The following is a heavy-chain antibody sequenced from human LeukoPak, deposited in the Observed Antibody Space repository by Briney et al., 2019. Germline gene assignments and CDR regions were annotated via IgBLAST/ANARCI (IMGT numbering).Heavy chain of an antibody. V-gene: IGHV4-34*01. CDR2: INHSGST. D-gene: IGHD6-13*01. CDR1: GGSFSGYY. CDR3: ARHGGSSSWYWLSY. Sequence: PSETLSLTCAVYGGSFSGYYWSWIRQPPGKGLEWIGEINHSGSTNYNPSLKSRVTISVDTSKNQFSLKLSSVTAADTAVYYCARHGGSSSWYWLSYWGQGTLVTVSS. J-gene: IGHJ4*02.